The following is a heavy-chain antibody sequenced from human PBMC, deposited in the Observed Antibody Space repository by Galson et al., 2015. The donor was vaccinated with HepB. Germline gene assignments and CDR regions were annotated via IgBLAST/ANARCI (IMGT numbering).Heavy chain of an antibody. D-gene: IGHD2-8*01. CDR3: ARNGGYYYMDV. J-gene: IGHJ6*03. CDR2: ILYDGSNK. CDR1: GFTSSSYD. Sequence: SLRLSCAASGFTSSSYDMHWVRQAPGKGLEWVAVILYDGSNKYYADSVKGRFTISRDNSKNTLYLQMNSLRGEDTAVYYCARNGGYYYMDVWGKGTTVTASS. V-gene: IGHV3-30-3*01.